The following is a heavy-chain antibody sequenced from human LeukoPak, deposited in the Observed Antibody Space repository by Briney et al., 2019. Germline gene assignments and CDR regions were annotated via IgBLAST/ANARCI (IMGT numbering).Heavy chain of an antibody. CDR3: ARHSDLPAAMDY. CDR1: AGSISRYY. V-gene: IGHV4-59*08. J-gene: IGHJ4*02. Sequence: SETLSLTCTVSAGSISRYYWSWIRQPPRKGLEWIGYIYDSGITNYNAALRSPVTISIETSKNHFSLKLSSATAADTAVYYCARHSDLPAAMDYWGQGTQVTVSS. D-gene: IGHD2-2*01. CDR2: IYDSGIT.